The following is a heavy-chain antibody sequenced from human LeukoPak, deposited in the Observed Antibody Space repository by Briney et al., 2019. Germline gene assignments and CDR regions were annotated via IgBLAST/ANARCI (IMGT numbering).Heavy chain of an antibody. V-gene: IGHV3-23*01. J-gene: IGHJ2*01. CDR2: IYYSRGSI. CDR3: AKDAVRQNYGYFDL. CDR1: GFTLINYA. Sequence: VGSLRLSCAASGFTLINYAMRGVRPGPGKGPEWVAGIYYSRGSIYYLDSVKGRFTISRDNSRNTLYLQMNSLRTEDTAVYYCAKDAVRQNYGYFDLWGRGTLVSVSS. D-gene: IGHD3-16*01.